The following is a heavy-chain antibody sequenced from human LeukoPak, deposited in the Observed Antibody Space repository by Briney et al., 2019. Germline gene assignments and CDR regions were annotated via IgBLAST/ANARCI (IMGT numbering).Heavy chain of an antibody. CDR3: ARGSSVRILYYFDY. CDR2: INHSGST. Sequence: SETLSLTCAVYGGSFSGYYWSWIRQPPGKGLEWIGEINHSGSTNYNPSLKSRVTISVDTSKNQFSLKLSSVTAADTAVYYCARGSSVRILYYFDYWGQGTLVTVSS. CDR1: GGSFSGYY. D-gene: IGHD6-6*01. J-gene: IGHJ4*02. V-gene: IGHV4-34*01.